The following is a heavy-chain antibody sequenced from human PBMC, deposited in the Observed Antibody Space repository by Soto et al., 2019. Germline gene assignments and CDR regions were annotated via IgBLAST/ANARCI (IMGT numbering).Heavy chain of an antibody. Sequence: QVQLVESGGGVVQPGRSLRLSCAASGFTFSSYAMHWVRQAPGKGLEWVAVISYDGSNKYYADSVKGRFTISRDNSKNTLYLQLNSLRAEDTAVYYCARDMRGSPDYWGQGTLVTVSS. CDR2: ISYDGSNK. J-gene: IGHJ4*02. V-gene: IGHV3-30-3*01. CDR3: ARDMRGSPDY. CDR1: GFTFSSYA. D-gene: IGHD2-15*01.